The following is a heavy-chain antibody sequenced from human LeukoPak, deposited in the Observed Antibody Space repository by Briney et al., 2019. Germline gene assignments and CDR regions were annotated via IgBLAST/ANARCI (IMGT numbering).Heavy chain of an antibody. CDR1: GGSISSSSYY. D-gene: IGHD3-22*01. Sequence: PSETLSLTCTVSGGSISSSSYYWGWIRQPPGKGLEWIGSIYYSGSTYYNPSLKSRVTISVDTSKNQFSLKLSSVTAADTAVYYCARGPGFYDSSALTGAFDIWGQGTMVTVSS. CDR3: ARGPGFYDSSALTGAFDI. CDR2: IYYSGST. J-gene: IGHJ3*02. V-gene: IGHV4-39*07.